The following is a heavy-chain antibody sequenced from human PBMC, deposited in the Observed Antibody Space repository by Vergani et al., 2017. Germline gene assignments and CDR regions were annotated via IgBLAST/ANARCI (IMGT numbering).Heavy chain of an antibody. CDR1: GGSISSYY. Sequence: QVQLQESGPGLVKPSETLSLTCTVSGGSISSYYWSWIRQPPGKGLEWIGYIYYSGSTNYNPSLKGRVTISVDTSKNQFSLKLSSVTAADTAVYYCARVKYYYGSGSYSGDNWFDPWGQGTLVTVSS. V-gene: IGHV4-59*01. D-gene: IGHD3-10*01. CDR2: IYYSGST. CDR3: ARVKYYYGSGSYSGDNWFDP. J-gene: IGHJ5*02.